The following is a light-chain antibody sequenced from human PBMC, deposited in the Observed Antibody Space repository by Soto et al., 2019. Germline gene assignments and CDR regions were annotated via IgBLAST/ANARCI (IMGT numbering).Light chain of an antibody. J-gene: IGLJ3*02. Sequence: QSALTQPASVSGSPGQSITISCTGTSSDVGGYYYVSWYQHHPGKAPKLMIYQVSNRPSGVSNRFSGSKSGNTASLTISGLQPEDEADYYCSSYTTSTTWVFGGGTKLTVL. CDR3: SSYTTSTTWV. CDR2: QVS. V-gene: IGLV2-14*01. CDR1: SSDVGGYYY.